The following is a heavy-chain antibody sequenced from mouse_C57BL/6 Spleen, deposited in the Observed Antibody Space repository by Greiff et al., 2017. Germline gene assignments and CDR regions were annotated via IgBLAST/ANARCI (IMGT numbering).Heavy chain of an antibody. Sequence: EVQLQQSGPGLVKPSQSLSLTCSVTGYSIPSGYYWNWIRQFPGNKLEWMGYISYDGSNNYNPSLKNRISITRDTSKNQFFLKLNSVTTEDTATYYCARGGTIDYWGQGTTLTVSS. D-gene: IGHD3-3*01. CDR3: ARGGTIDY. CDR1: GYSIPSGYY. J-gene: IGHJ2*01. V-gene: IGHV3-6*01. CDR2: ISYDGSN.